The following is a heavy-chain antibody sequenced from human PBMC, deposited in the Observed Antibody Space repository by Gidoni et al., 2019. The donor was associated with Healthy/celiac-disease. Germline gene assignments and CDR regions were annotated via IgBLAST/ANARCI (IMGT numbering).Heavy chain of an antibody. CDR2: ISYDGSNK. D-gene: IGHD2-2*01. CDR3: AREAVSSEDDAFDI. CDR1: GFTFSNYA. Sequence: QVQLVESGGGVVQPGRSLRLSCAASGFTFSNYAMHWVRQAPGKGLEWVAVISYDGSNKYYADSVKGRFTISRDNSKNTLYLQMNSLRAEDTAVYYCAREAVSSEDDAFDIWGQGTMVTVSS. J-gene: IGHJ3*02. V-gene: IGHV3-30-3*01.